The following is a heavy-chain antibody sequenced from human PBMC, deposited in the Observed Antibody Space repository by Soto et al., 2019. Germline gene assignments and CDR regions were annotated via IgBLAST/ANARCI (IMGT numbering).Heavy chain of an antibody. CDR2: IYSGGNT. D-gene: IGHD2-2*01. CDR3: GSGPSTTWINN. J-gene: IGHJ4*01. Sequence: QLQVQESGPGQVKPSQTLSLTCTVSGGSITSHNYYWVWLRQPPGQGLEWIGSIYSGGNTYYNPSLRSRLTIFVDTAKHLVSLKLNSVTAADSAIYYCGSGPSTTWINNWGVGTQVSVSS. CDR1: GGSITSHNYY. V-gene: IGHV4-39*01.